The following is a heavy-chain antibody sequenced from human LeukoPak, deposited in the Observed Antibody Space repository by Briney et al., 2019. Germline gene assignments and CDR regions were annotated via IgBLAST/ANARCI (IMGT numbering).Heavy chain of an antibody. J-gene: IGHJ4*02. Sequence: ASVKVSCRASGYTFTSYYMHWVRQAPGQGLEWMGIINPSGGSTSYAQKFQGRVTMTRDTSTSTVYMELSSLRSEDTAVYYCARAWAATRTFDYWGQGTLVTVSS. D-gene: IGHD5-12*01. V-gene: IGHV1-46*01. CDR1: GYTFTSYY. CDR2: INPSGGST. CDR3: ARAWAATRTFDY.